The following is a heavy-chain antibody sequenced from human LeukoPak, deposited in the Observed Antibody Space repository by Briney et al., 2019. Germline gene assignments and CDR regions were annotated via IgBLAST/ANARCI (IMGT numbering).Heavy chain of an antibody. V-gene: IGHV1-18*04. J-gene: IGHJ4*02. Sequence: ASVKVSCKGSGYTLSNHAFSWVRQAPGQGLEWMGWISADNGNTNHAQKFQGRVSLTTDTSTSTAYMELRSLRSDDTAVYYCAMGGPYFDYWGQGTLVTVSS. CDR1: GYTLSNHA. CDR2: ISADNGNT. D-gene: IGHD3-16*01. CDR3: AMGGPYFDY.